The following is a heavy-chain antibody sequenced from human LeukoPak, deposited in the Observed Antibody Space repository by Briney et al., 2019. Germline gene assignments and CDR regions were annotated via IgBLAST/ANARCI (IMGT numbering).Heavy chain of an antibody. J-gene: IGHJ6*02. D-gene: IGHD2-15*01. CDR2: IWYDGSNK. V-gene: IGHV3-33*01. CDR1: GFTFSSYG. Sequence: PGRSLRLSCAASGFTFSSYGMHWVRQAPGKGLEWVAVIWYDGSNKYYADSVKGRFTISRDNTKNTLYLQMNSLRAEDTAVYYCARRYRAGPRDYYYYGMDVWGQGTTVTVSS. CDR3: ARRYRAGPRDYYYYGMDV.